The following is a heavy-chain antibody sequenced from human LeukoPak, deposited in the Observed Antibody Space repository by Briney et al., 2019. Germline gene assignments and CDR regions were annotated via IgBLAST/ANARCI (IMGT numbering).Heavy chain of an antibody. CDR1: GGSISSSSYY. CDR3: ARQDASDYYLNY. CDR2: IYYSGST. Sequence: SETLSLTCTVSGGSISSSSYYWGWIRQPPGKGLEWIGSIYYSGSTYYNPSLKGRVTISVDTSKDQFSLKLSSVTAADTAVYYCARQDASDYYLNYWGQGALVTVSS. V-gene: IGHV4-39*01. D-gene: IGHD3-10*01. J-gene: IGHJ4*02.